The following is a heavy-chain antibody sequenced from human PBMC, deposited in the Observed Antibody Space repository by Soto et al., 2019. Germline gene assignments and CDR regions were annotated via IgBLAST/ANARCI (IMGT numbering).Heavy chain of an antibody. CDR2: IKPEASEQ. V-gene: IGHV3-7*01. J-gene: IGHJ6*02. D-gene: IGHD1-20*01. Sequence: PGGSLRLSCAASEFTIDKYYMTWVRQAPGNGAEWVANIKPEASEQYYVDSVKGRLTIPRDNANNSRYLRMNSPRAEDPAVYFCEGGNWNYYYVLDVWGQGTTVPV. CDR3: EGGNWNYYYVLDV. CDR1: EFTIDKYY.